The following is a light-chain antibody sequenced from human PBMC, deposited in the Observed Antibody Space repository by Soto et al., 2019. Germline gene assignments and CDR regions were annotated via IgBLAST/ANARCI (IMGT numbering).Light chain of an antibody. CDR2: DAS. CDR1: QSVSSY. Sequence: EIVLTQSPATLSSSPGERATLSCRASQSVSSYLAWYQQKPGQAPRLLIYDASNRATGIPARFSGSGSGTDFTLTISILEPEYVADYYCQQCSTWVTFGGGTKVEIK. J-gene: IGKJ4*01. CDR3: QQCSTWVT. V-gene: IGKV3-11*01.